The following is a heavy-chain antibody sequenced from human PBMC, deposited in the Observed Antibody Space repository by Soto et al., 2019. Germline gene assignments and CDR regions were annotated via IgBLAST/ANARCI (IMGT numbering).Heavy chain of an antibody. Sequence: LLVESGGGVVQPGRSLRLSCAASGSTFSLYGLHWVRQAPGKGLEWVAVTSYDGNNTYYADSVKGRFTISRDNSKNTLYLQMNSLRAEDTAVYYCAKDSGYSGYDVYDYYYGMDVWGQGTTVTVSS. J-gene: IGHJ6*02. CDR2: TSYDGNNT. D-gene: IGHD5-12*01. CDR3: AKDSGYSGYDVYDYYYGMDV. V-gene: IGHV3-30*18. CDR1: GSTFSLYG.